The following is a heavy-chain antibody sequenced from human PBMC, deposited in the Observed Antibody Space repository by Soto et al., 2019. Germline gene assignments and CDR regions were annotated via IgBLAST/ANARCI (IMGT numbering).Heavy chain of an antibody. CDR1: GGYISSYY. J-gene: IGHJ4*02. V-gene: IGHV4-59*08. D-gene: IGHD6-19*01. CDR2: IYYSGST. CDR3: AKQIGYSSGWYYFDY. Sequence: SETLSLTCTVSGGYISSYYWSWIRQPPGKGLEWIGYIYYSGSTNYNPSLKSRVTISVDTSKNQFSLKLSSVTAADTAVYYCAKQIGYSSGWYYFDYWGQGTLVTVSS.